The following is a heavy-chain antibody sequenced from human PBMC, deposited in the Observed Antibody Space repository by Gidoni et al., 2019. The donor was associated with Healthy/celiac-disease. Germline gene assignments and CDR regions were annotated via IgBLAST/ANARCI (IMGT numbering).Heavy chain of an antibody. D-gene: IGHD3-22*01. CDR1: GGTFSSYA. CDR3: ARNREDYDSSGYPYYYYGMDV. J-gene: IGHJ6*02. Sequence: QVQLVQSGAEVKKPGSSVQVSCKASGGTFSSYAISWVRQAPGQGLEWMGRIIPIRGIANYAQKFQGRVTITADKSTSTAYMELSSLRSEDTAVYYCARNREDYDSSGYPYYYYGMDVWGQGTTVTVSS. V-gene: IGHV1-69*04. CDR2: IIPIRGIA.